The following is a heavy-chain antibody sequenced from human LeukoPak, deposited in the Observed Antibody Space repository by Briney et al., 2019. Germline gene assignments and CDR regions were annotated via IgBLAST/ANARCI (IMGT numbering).Heavy chain of an antibody. Sequence: QSGGSLRLSCAASGFTFDDYTMHWVRHAPGKGLEWVSLISWDGGSTYYADSVKGRFTISRDNSKNSLYLQMNSLRTEDTALYYCALNWGLDYWGQGTLVTVSS. CDR2: ISWDGGST. CDR3: ALNWGLDY. CDR1: GFTFDDYT. J-gene: IGHJ4*02. D-gene: IGHD7-27*01. V-gene: IGHV3-43*01.